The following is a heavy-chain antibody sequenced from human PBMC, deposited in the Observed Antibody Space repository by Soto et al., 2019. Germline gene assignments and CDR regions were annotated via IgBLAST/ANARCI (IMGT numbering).Heavy chain of an antibody. Sequence: PSHTFSLTCAISGDSVSSNSAAWNWIRQSPSRGLEWLGRTYYRSKWDNDYAVSVKSRITINPDTSKNQFSLQLNSVTPEDTAVYYCARSGYYGSGSYYRGTNWFDPWGQGTLVTVPS. CDR2: TYYRSKWDN. CDR1: GDSVSSNSAA. CDR3: ARSGYYGSGSYYRGTNWFDP. J-gene: IGHJ5*02. D-gene: IGHD3-10*01. V-gene: IGHV6-1*01.